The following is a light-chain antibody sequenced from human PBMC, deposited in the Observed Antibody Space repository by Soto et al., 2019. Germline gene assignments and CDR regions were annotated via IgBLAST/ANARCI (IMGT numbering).Light chain of an antibody. J-gene: IGKJ4*01. CDR3: QQYNNRPLT. Sequence: EIVMTQSPATLSVSPGERATLSCRASQSVSSSLAWYQQKPGQAPRLLIYGASTRATGIPARFSGSGSGTEFTLTISSLQSDDFAGYYCQQYNNRPLTFAGGTKLDIK. CDR1: QSVSSS. CDR2: GAS. V-gene: IGKV3-15*01.